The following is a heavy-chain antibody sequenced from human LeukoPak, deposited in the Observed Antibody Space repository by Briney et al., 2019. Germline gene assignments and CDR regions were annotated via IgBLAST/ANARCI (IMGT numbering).Heavy chain of an antibody. Sequence: GGSLRLSCAASGFTLNNAWMSWVRQAPGKGLEWLGRIKRETDGGTIDYAAPVKGRFTISKGNAKNSLYLQMNSLRDEDTAVYYCARAGGDGYNPMWDYWGQGTLVTVSS. D-gene: IGHD5-24*01. CDR2: IKRETDGGTI. V-gene: IGHV3-15*01. J-gene: IGHJ4*02. CDR3: ARAGGDGYNPMWDY. CDR1: GFTLNNAW.